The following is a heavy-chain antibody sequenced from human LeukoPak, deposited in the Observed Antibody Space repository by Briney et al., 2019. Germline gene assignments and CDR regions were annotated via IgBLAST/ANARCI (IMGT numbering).Heavy chain of an antibody. Sequence: SETLSLTCAVYGGSFSGYYWSWIRQPPGKGLEWIGEINHSGSTNYNPSLKSRVTISVDTSKNQFSLKLSSVAAADTAVYYCAREENRYYYDSSGPHGGDWFDPWGQGTLVTVSS. CDR3: AREENRYYYDSSGPHGGDWFDP. D-gene: IGHD3-22*01. V-gene: IGHV4-34*01. J-gene: IGHJ5*02. CDR2: INHSGST. CDR1: GGSFSGYY.